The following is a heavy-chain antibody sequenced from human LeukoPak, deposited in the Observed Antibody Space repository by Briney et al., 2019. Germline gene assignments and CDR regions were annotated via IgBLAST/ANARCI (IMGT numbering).Heavy chain of an antibody. D-gene: IGHD3-3*01. CDR2: IRYDGSNK. Sequence: GGSLRLSCAASGFTFSSYGMHWVRQAPGKGLEWVAFIRYDGSNKYYADSVKGRFTISRDNSKNTLYLQMNSLRAEDTAVYYCAKDRRSAFGVVIPFDYWGQGTLVTVSS. CDR1: GFTFSSYG. V-gene: IGHV3-30*02. CDR3: AKDRRSAFGVVIPFDY. J-gene: IGHJ4*02.